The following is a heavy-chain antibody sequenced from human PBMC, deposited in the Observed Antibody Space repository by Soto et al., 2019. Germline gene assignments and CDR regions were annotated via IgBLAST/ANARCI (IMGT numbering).Heavy chain of an antibody. D-gene: IGHD7-27*01. CDR2: IIPIFGTA. V-gene: IGHV1-69*13. CDR3: AQPGALTHYYYGMDV. Sequence: ASVKVSCKASGGTFSSYAISWVRQAPGQGLEWMGGIIPIFGTANYAQKFQGRVTVTADESTSTAYMELSSLRSEDTAVYYCAQPGALTHYYYGMDVWGQGTTVTVSS. CDR1: GGTFSSYA. J-gene: IGHJ6*02.